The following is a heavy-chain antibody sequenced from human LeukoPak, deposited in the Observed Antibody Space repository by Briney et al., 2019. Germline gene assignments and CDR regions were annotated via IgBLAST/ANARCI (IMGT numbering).Heavy chain of an antibody. CDR1: GGSISSYY. D-gene: IGHD6-13*01. CDR3: ARVGIAAAGTGRPYYFDY. J-gene: IGHJ4*02. CDR2: IYYSGST. Sequence: KPSETLSLTCTVSGGSISSYYWSWIGQPPGKGLEWSGYIYYSGSTNYNPSLKSRVTISVDTSKNQFSLKLSSVTAADTAVYYCARVGIAAAGTGRPYYFDYWGQGTLVTVSS. V-gene: IGHV4-59*01.